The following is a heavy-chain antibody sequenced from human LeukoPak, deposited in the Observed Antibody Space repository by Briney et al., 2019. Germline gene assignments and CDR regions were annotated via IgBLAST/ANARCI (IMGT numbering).Heavy chain of an antibody. CDR2: ISAYNGNT. Sequence: ASVKVSCKASGYTFTSYGISWVRQAPGQGLEWMGWISAYNGNTNYAQKLQGRVTTTTDTSTSTAYMELRSLRSDDTAVYYCARDRAGYCSSTSCYLGQDYYYYYGMDVWGKGTTVTVSS. CDR1: GYTFTSYG. V-gene: IGHV1-18*04. CDR3: ARDRAGYCSSTSCYLGQDYYYYYGMDV. J-gene: IGHJ6*04. D-gene: IGHD2-2*01.